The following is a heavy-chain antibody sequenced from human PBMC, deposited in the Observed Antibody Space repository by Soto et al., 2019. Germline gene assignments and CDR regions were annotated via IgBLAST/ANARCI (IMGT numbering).Heavy chain of an antibody. J-gene: IGHJ5*02. Sequence: SIYAISWVRQAPGQGLEWMGGIIPIFGTANYAQKFQGRVTITADESTSTAYMELSSLRSEDTAVYYCARRGPKPYLYSSSEFDPWGQGTLVTVSS. CDR2: IIPIFGTA. V-gene: IGHV1-69*01. CDR3: ARRGPKPYLYSSSEFDP. D-gene: IGHD6-13*01. CDR1: SIYA.